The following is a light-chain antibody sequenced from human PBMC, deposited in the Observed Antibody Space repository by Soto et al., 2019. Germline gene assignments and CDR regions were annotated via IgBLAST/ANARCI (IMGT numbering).Light chain of an antibody. Sequence: DIQMTQSPSTLSASIGDRITITCRASQSIDRWLAWYQQKPGKAPKLLIYKASILESGVSSRFSGSGSGTEFTRTISSLQPDDFATYYCQRYDSYSTFGQGTKLEIK. V-gene: IGKV1-5*03. CDR2: KAS. CDR3: QRYDSYST. CDR1: QSIDRW. J-gene: IGKJ2*01.